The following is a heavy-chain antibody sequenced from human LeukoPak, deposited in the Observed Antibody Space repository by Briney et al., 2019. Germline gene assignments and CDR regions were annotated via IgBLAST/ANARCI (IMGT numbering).Heavy chain of an antibody. J-gene: IGHJ6*02. D-gene: IGHD4-4*01. CDR2: IYSGGST. CDR1: GLTVSSNY. V-gene: IGHV3-53*04. CDR3: ARVRVTTLHYYGMDV. Sequence: GGSLRLSCAASGLTVSSNYMSWVRQAPGKGLEWVSVIYSGGSTYYADSVKGRFTISRHNSKNTLYLQMNSLRAEDTAVYYCARVRVTTLHYYGMDVWGQGTTVTVSS.